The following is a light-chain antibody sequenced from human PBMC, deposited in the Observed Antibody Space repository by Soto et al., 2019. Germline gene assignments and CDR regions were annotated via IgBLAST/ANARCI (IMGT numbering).Light chain of an antibody. CDR2: DVS. Sequence: DIQMTQSPSTLAASVGDTVTMTCRSSSKWLAWYQKKPGKAPKLLIYDVSNLERGVPPRFSGSTSGAESTLTITGLQPDDLGTYYCQHTTAFTFGQWTKVEIK. V-gene: IGKV1-5*01. CDR3: QHTTAFT. CDR1: SSSKW. J-gene: IGKJ2*01.